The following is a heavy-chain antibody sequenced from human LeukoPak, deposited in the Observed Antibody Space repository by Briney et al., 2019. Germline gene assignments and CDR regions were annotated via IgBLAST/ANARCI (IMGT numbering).Heavy chain of an antibody. Sequence: PGGSLRLSCAASGFTFSSYSMNWVRQAPGKGLEWVSYISSSSSTIYYADSVKGRFTISRDNAKNSLYLQMNSLRAEDTAVCYCARASVQYYDSSGYPTPDYWGQGTLVTVSS. CDR3: ARASVQYYDSSGYPTPDY. J-gene: IGHJ4*02. V-gene: IGHV3-48*04. D-gene: IGHD3-22*01. CDR1: GFTFSSYS. CDR2: ISSSSSTI.